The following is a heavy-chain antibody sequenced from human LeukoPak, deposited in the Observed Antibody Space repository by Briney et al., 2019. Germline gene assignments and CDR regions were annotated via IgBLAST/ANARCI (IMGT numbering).Heavy chain of an antibody. CDR2: IYYSGTT. CDR3: ARLYNYDILTGYYKVWWFDP. V-gene: IGHV4-59*01. D-gene: IGHD3-9*01. CDR1: GGSISTYY. Sequence: SETLSLTCTVSGGSISTYYWSWIRQPPGKGLEWIGYIYYSGTTNYNPSLKSRVTISVDTSKNQFSLKLSSVPAAHTAVYYCARLYNYDILTGYYKVWWFDPWGQGTLVTVSS. J-gene: IGHJ5*02.